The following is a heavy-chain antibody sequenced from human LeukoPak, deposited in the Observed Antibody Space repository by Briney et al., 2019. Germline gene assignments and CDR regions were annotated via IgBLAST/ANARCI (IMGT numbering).Heavy chain of an antibody. CDR2: ISGSGGST. Sequence: GGSLGLSCAASGFTFSSYAMSWVRQAPGKGLEWVSAISGSGGSTYYADSVKGRFTISRDNSKNTLYLQMNSLRAEDTAVYYCATLSITMIVVAPHWGQGTLVTVSS. CDR1: GFTFSSYA. D-gene: IGHD3-22*01. CDR3: ATLSITMIVVAPH. V-gene: IGHV3-23*01. J-gene: IGHJ4*02.